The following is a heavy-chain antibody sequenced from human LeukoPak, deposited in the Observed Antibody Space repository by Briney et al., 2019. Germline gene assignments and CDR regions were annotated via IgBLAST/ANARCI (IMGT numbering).Heavy chain of an antibody. CDR1: GYSFTSYW. J-gene: IGHJ5*02. D-gene: IGHD3-10*01. V-gene: IGHV5-51*01. CDR3: ARGPMVRGVIGWFDP. Sequence: GESLKISCKGSGYSFTSYWIGWVRQMPGKGLEWMGIIYPGDSDTRYSPSFQGQVTISADKSISTAYPQWSSLKASDTAMYYCARGPMVRGVIGWFDPWGQGTLVTVSS. CDR2: IYPGDSDT.